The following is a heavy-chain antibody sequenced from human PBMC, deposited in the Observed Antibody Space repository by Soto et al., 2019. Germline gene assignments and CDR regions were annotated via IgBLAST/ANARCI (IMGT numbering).Heavy chain of an antibody. Sequence: EVQLVESGGGLVHPGGSLRLSCAASGLTFSSYWMHWVRQAPGKGLVWVSRINSDGSSTSYADSVKGRFTISRDNAKNSRYLQMNRVRAEDTAVYYCVRTSLVVAAATREDYWGQGTLVTVSS. D-gene: IGHD2-15*01. CDR3: VRTSLVVAAATREDY. V-gene: IGHV3-74*01. CDR1: GLTFSSYW. J-gene: IGHJ4*02. CDR2: INSDGSST.